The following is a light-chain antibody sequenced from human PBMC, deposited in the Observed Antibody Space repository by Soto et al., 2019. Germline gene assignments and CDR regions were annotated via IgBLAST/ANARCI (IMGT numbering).Light chain of an antibody. CDR3: QRYNNWPLT. J-gene: IGKJ4*01. V-gene: IGKV3-11*01. CDR2: DAS. Sequence: EIVLTQSPATLSLSPGERATLSCRASQSVSSYLAWYQQKPGQAPRLLIYDASNRATGIPARFSGSGSGTEFTLTINSLQSEDFAVHYCQRYNNWPLTFGGGTKVESK. CDR1: QSVSSY.